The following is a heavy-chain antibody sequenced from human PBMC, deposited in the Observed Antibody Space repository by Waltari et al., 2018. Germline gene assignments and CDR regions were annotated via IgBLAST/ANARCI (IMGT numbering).Heavy chain of an antibody. J-gene: IGHJ4*02. Sequence: EVQLVESGGGLVQPGRSLRLSCTTSGFSFESHGMSWFRQAPGKGLGWVSFVRSKAYGETTDYAASVKGRFTTSRDDSKSIAYLQMNSLNTEDTAFYYCVRDGRGYSHGYFDYWGQGTLVTVSS. CDR1: GFSFESHG. V-gene: IGHV3-49*03. CDR2: VRSKAYGETT. CDR3: VRDGRGYSHGYFDY. D-gene: IGHD5-18*01.